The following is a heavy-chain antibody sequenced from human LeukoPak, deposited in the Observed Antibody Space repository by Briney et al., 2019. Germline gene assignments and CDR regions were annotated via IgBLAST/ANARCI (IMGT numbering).Heavy chain of an antibody. D-gene: IGHD6-13*01. CDR1: GGSISSYY. CDR2: IYYSGST. J-gene: IGHJ4*02. Sequence: SETLSLTCTVSGGSISSYYWSWIRQPPGKGREWLGYIYYSGSTNYNPSLKSRVTISVDTSKNQFSLKLSSVTAADTAVYYCARVAGAAAAGTFDYWGQGTLVTVSS. V-gene: IGHV4-59*01. CDR3: ARVAGAAAAGTFDY.